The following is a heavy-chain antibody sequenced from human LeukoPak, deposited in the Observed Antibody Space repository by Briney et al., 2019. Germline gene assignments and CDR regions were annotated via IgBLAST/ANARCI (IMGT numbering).Heavy chain of an antibody. CDR1: GYTFTSYG. D-gene: IGHD6-13*01. CDR2: ISAYNGNT. CDR3: ARVEPHVTAAGTSWFDY. J-gene: IGHJ4*02. V-gene: IGHV1-18*01. Sequence: GASVKVSCKASGYTFTSYGISWVRQAPGQGLEWMGWISAYNGNTNYAQKLQGRVTMTTDTSTSTAYMELRSLRSDDTAVYYCARVEPHVTAAGTSWFDYWGQGTLVTVSS.